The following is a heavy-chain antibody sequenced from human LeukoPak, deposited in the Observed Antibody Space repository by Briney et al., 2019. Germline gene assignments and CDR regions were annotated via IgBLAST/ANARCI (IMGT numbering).Heavy chain of an antibody. CDR2: ISYDGSNK. CDR3: ATDGGSISTWAYYYYGMDV. D-gene: IGHD2-2*01. V-gene: IGHV3-30*03. CDR1: GFTFSSYG. Sequence: GGSLRLSCAASGFTFSSYGMHWVRQAPGKGLEWVAVISYDGSNKYYADSVKGRFTISRDNSKNTLYLQMNSLRAEDTAVYYCATDGGSISTWAYYYYGMDVWGQGTTVTVSS. J-gene: IGHJ6*02.